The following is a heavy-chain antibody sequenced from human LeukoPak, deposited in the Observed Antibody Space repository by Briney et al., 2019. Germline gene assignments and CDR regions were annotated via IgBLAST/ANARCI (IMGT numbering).Heavy chain of an antibody. D-gene: IGHD6-13*01. Sequence: GGTLRLSCAASGFTFSSYDMSWVRQAPGKGLEWVSGISDSGGSTYYADSVKGRFTISRDNSKNTLYLQMNSLRAEDTAIYYCAKDRAPAAGEDYFDYWGQGTLVTVSS. CDR1: GFTFSSYD. CDR2: ISDSGGST. V-gene: IGHV3-23*01. CDR3: AKDRAPAAGEDYFDY. J-gene: IGHJ4*02.